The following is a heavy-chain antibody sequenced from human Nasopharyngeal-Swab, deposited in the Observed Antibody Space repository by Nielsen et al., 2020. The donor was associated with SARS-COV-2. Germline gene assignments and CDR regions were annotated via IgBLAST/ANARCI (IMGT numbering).Heavy chain of an antibody. CDR2: IYSGGTTT. CDR1: GFTFSSYA. Sequence: GESLKISCAAAGFTFSSYAMNWVRQAPGKGLEWVSVIYSGGTTTYYADSVKGRFTISRDNAKNSLYLQMNSLRAEDTAVYYCAREDCSGGSCPIDPWGQGTLVTVSS. V-gene: IGHV3-23*03. D-gene: IGHD2-15*01. CDR3: AREDCSGGSCPIDP. J-gene: IGHJ5*02.